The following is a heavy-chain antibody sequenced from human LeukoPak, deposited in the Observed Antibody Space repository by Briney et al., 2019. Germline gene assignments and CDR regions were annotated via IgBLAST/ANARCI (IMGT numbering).Heavy chain of an antibody. Sequence: PSETLSLTCTVSGGSISGYYWSWIRQPAGKGLEWIGRIYTSGSTNYNPSLKSRVTMSVDTSKNQFSLKLSSVTAADTAVYYCAREGELGYYHDSSARRDAFDIWGQGTMVTVSS. D-gene: IGHD3-22*01. CDR1: GGSISGYY. J-gene: IGHJ3*02. CDR3: AREGELGYYHDSSARRDAFDI. CDR2: IYTSGST. V-gene: IGHV4-4*07.